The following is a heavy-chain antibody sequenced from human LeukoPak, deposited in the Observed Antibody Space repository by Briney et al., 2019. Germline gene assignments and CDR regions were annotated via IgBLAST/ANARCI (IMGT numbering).Heavy chain of an antibody. Sequence: AASVKVSCTASGYTFTGYYMHWVRQAPGQGLEWMGWINPNSGGTNYAQKFQGWVTMTRDTSISTAYMELSRLRSDDTAVYYCARDQSYDFWSGYYKGGYYFDYWGQGTLVTVSS. J-gene: IGHJ4*02. D-gene: IGHD3-3*01. CDR2: INPNSGGT. CDR1: GYTFTGYY. V-gene: IGHV1-2*04. CDR3: ARDQSYDFWSGYYKGGYYFDY.